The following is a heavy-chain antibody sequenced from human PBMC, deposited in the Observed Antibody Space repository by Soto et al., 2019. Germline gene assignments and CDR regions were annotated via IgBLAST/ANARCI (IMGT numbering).Heavy chain of an antibody. CDR1: GFTYSNYA. CDR2: ISASSSSI. CDR3: ARDPRSLSIAVAGIIDY. J-gene: IGHJ4*03. D-gene: IGHD6-19*01. V-gene: IGHV3-48*01. Sequence: GGSLRLSCAASGFTYSNYAMNWVRQAPEKGLEWVAYISASSSSIYYADSVKGRFTISRDNSKNTLYLQMNSLRAEDTAVYYCARDPRSLSIAVAGIIDYWGQGTMVTAPQ.